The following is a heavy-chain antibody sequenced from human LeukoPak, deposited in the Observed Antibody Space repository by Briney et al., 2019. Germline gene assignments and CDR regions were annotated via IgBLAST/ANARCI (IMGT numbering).Heavy chain of an antibody. CDR2: IYYSART. CDR3: ARGEYSSSYYYYYYMDV. V-gene: IGHV4-59*01. Sequence: PSETLSLTFTVPGASISSYYWTWFRQPPGKGLRGMGYIYYSARTNYNPSLKSRVTISADTSTNQFSLKLSSVTAADTAVYYCARGEYSSSYYYYYYMDVWDKGTTVIVTS. J-gene: IGHJ6*03. D-gene: IGHD6-6*01. CDR1: GASISSYY.